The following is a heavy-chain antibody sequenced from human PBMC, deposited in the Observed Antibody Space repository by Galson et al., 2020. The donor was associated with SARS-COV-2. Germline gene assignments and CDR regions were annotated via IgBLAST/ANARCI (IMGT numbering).Heavy chain of an antibody. J-gene: IGHJ2*01. CDR3: ARVIAAGEWYFDL. Sequence: SETLSLTCAVSGGSISTGYNSWSWLRQPPGKGLEWIAYIYHSGSTYYNSSLASRVTISVDRSKNQFSLKLTSVTAADTAVYYCARVIAAGEWYFDLWGRGTLVTVSS. CDR2: IYHSGST. CDR1: GGSISTGYNS. V-gene: IGHV4-30-2*01. D-gene: IGHD7-27*01.